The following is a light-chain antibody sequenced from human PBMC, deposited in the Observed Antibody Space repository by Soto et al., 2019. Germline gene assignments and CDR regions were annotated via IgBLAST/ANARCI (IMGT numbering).Light chain of an antibody. V-gene: IGKV3-20*01. CDR1: QSVSSSY. Sequence: EIVLTQSPGTLSLSPGERATLSCRASQSVSSSYLAWYQQKPGQAPRLLIYGASNRATGIPDRFSGSGSGTDFTLTISRLEPEDCAVYYCQHYGNSPPYTFGQGTKLEIK. CDR2: GAS. J-gene: IGKJ2*01. CDR3: QHYGNSPPYT.